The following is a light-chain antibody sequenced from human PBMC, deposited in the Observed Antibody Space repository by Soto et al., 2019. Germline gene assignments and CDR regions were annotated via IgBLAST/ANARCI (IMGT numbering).Light chain of an antibody. Sequence: DIVMTQSPRTLPVTPGEPASISCRSSQSLLHSNGDTYLEWYLQKQGQSPQLXXYLRSLRAAGVPDRFSGGASGTDGTLKSRRVEAEDGRVYDCMQALQTPRTFGQGTKVDIK. V-gene: IGKV2-28*01. J-gene: IGKJ1*01. CDR2: LRS. CDR1: QSLLHSNGDTY. CDR3: MQALQTPRT.